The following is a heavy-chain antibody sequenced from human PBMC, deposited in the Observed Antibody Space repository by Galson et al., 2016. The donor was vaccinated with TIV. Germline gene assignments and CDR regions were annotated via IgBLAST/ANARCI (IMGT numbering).Heavy chain of an antibody. CDR1: GGTFSSYT. V-gene: IGHV1-69*02. CDR3: ANLGVTATSFDY. D-gene: IGHD2-21*02. CDR2: IIPLIGMI. Sequence: SVKVSCKASGGTFSSYTFNWVRQAPGQGLEWMGRIIPLIGMINYAQKFQGRLTITADKSTSTAYMELSSLRNEDTAVYYCANLGVTATSFDYWGQGTLVTVSS. J-gene: IGHJ4*02.